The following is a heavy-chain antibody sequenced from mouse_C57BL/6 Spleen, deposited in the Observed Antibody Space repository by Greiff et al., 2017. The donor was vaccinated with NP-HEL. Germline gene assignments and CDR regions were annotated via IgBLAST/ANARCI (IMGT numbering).Heavy chain of an antibody. CDR2: ISSGGDYI. CDR3: TRGGDGTTVEYYFDY. CDR1: GFTFSSYA. J-gene: IGHJ2*01. D-gene: IGHD1-1*01. Sequence: EVMLVESGEGLVKPGGSLKLSCATSGFTFSSYAMSWVRQTPEKRLEWVAYISSGGDYIYYADTVKGRFTLSRDNARNTLYMQMSSVKSEDTARYYCTRGGDGTTVEYYFDYWGQGTTLTVSS. V-gene: IGHV5-9-1*02.